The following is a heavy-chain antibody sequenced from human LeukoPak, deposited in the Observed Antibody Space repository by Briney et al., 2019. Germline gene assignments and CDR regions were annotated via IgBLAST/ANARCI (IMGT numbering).Heavy chain of an antibody. CDR3: ARGLMITFGLNWLDP. J-gene: IGHJ5*02. CDR1: GGTFSSHE. CDR2: IIPNSGGT. Sequence: ASVKVSCKASGGTFSSHEIRWVRKAPGQGLEWVGWIIPNSGGTNYAQKFKGSVTMTRDTSISTAYMDMSRLRSDDTAVYYCARGLMITFGLNWLDPWGQGTLVTVSS. V-gene: IGHV1-2*02. D-gene: IGHD3-16*01.